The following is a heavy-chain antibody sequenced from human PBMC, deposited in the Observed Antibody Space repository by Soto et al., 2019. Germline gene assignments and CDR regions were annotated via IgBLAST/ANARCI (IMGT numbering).Heavy chain of an antibody. D-gene: IGHD4-17*01. J-gene: IGHJ4*01. Sequence: PGKGLEWIGYIYYSGSTNYNPSLKSRVTISVDTSKNQFSLKLSSVTAADTAVYYCASGFYGDYGNCDCWGHGTLVTVSA. CDR3: ASGFYGDYGNCDC. CDR2: IYYSGST. V-gene: IGHV4-59*08.